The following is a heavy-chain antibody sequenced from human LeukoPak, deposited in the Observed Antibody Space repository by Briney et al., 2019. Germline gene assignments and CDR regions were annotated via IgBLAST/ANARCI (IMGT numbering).Heavy chain of an antibody. D-gene: IGHD3-22*01. J-gene: IGHJ4*02. Sequence: PGGSLRLSCAASRFTFSSYSMNWVCQAPGKGLEWVSSIRSSSSYIYYADSVKGRFTISRDNAKNSLYLQMNSLRAEDTAVYYCARDKDDPWGIVVVTPDYWGQGTLVTVSS. V-gene: IGHV3-21*01. CDR1: RFTFSSYS. CDR2: IRSSSSYI. CDR3: ARDKDDPWGIVVVTPDY.